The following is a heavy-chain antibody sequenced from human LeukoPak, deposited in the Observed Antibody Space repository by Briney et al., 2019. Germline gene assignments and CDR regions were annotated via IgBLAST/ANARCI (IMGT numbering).Heavy chain of an antibody. CDR2: IHHSGNS. D-gene: IGHD7-27*01. CDR3: TRGHWGLQS. CDR1: GASVTDYY. Sequence: PSETLSLTCTVSGASVTDYYWSWIRQSPGKGLEWISYIHHSGNSDYNPSLRSRVTTSLDTSRNQFSLNLISVTAADTAVYYCTRGHWGLQSWSQGTLVTVSS. J-gene: IGHJ5*02. V-gene: IGHV4-59*02.